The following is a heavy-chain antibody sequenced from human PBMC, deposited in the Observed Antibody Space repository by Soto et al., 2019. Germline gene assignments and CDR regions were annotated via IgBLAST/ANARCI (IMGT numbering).Heavy chain of an antibody. CDR2: IIPIFGTA. CDR1: GGTFSSYA. CDR3: AKMFEYSSSSGWFDP. D-gene: IGHD6-6*01. Sequence: QVQLVQSGAEVKKPGSSVKVSCKASGGTFSSYAISWVRQAPGQGLEWMGGIIPIFGTATYAQKFQGGVTITADDSTSAAYMELGSLGSGETDLYYCAKMFEYSSSSGWFDPWGQGTLVTVSS. J-gene: IGHJ5*02. V-gene: IGHV1-69*12.